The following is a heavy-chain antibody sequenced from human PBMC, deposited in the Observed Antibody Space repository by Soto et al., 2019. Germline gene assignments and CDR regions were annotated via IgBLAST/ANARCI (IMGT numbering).Heavy chain of an antibody. D-gene: IGHD3-16*01. Sequence: QVQLQESGPGLVKSSEILSLSCNVSGGSISGHYWSWVRQTPGKGLEWIGYIYYSGSTNYNPSLKSRVTISVDTSKNHFSLRLTSVTAADTAVYYCARGPYYDLIWNYYYMDVWGKGTTVTVSS. V-gene: IGHV4-59*08. CDR1: GGSISGHY. CDR2: IYYSGST. J-gene: IGHJ6*03. CDR3: ARGPYYDLIWNYYYMDV.